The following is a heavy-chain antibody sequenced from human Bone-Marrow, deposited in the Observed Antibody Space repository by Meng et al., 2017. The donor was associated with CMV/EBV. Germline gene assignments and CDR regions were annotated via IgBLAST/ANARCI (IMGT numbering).Heavy chain of an antibody. Sequence: GESLKISCAASGFTFSSYAMHWVRQAPGKGLEWVAVISYDGSNKYYADSVKGRFTISRDNSKNTLYLQMNSLRAEDTAVYYCATADIAAAGTGWYYFDYWGQGTRVTGSS. D-gene: IGHD6-13*01. CDR2: ISYDGSNK. J-gene: IGHJ4*02. CDR3: ATADIAAAGTGWYYFDY. CDR1: GFTFSSYA. V-gene: IGHV3-30-3*01.